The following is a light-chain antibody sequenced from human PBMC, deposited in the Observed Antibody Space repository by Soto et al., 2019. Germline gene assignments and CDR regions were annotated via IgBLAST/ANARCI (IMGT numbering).Light chain of an antibody. CDR3: QQYAFWPLT. CDR1: QSFTTW. Sequence: DVQMTQSPSTLSASVGDRVTITCRASQSFTTWLAWYQQKPGKAPNLLIYKASSLESGVPSRFSGSGSGTEFTLTISSLQPDDVATYYCQQYAFWPLTFGGGTKVEIK. J-gene: IGKJ4*01. V-gene: IGKV1-5*03. CDR2: KAS.